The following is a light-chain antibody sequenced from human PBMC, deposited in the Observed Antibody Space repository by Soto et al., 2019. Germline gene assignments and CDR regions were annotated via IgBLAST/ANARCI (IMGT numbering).Light chain of an antibody. CDR3: KQSYTTPLT. CDR2: AAT. V-gene: IGKV1-39*01. J-gene: IGKJ1*01. Sequence: DIQITHSPPSLSASLADRVKITCSASQSIRSSLNWYQQKPGKAPNLLIYAATSLQSGVPSRFSGGGSGTDFTLTVSSLQPEDLATYSCKQSYTTPLTFGKGTKVDIK. CDR1: QSIRSS.